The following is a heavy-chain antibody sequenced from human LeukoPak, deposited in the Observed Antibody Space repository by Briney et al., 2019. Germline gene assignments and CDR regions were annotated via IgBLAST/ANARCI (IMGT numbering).Heavy chain of an antibody. D-gene: IGHD3-22*01. V-gene: IGHV3-23*01. CDR3: VRDRDIVVAITFDY. CDR2: ISGSGGNT. CDR1: GFTFSSYA. Sequence: PGGSLRLSCAASGFTFSSYAMSWVRQAPGRGLEWVSAISGSGGNTYYADSVEGRFTISRDNSKNTLYLQMDRLRVEDSAVYYCVRDRDIVVAITFDYWGQGTLVTVSS. J-gene: IGHJ4*02.